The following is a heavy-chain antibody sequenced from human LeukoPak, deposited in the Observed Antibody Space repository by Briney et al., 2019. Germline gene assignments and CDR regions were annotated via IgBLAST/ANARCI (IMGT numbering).Heavy chain of an antibody. Sequence: GASVKVSFKASGYTFTGYYMHWVRQAPGQGLEWMGWINPNSGGTNYAQKFQGRVTMTRDTSISTAYMELSRLRSDDTAVYYCARVRTHSIAVAGTDAFDIWGQGTMVTVSS. CDR1: GYTFTGYY. J-gene: IGHJ3*02. V-gene: IGHV1-2*02. CDR3: ARVRTHSIAVAGTDAFDI. D-gene: IGHD6-19*01. CDR2: INPNSGGT.